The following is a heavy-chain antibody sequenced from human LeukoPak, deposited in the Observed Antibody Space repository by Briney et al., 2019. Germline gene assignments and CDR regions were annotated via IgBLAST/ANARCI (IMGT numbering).Heavy chain of an antibody. CDR1: GFTFGSYG. Sequence: GESLRLSCAASGFTFGSYGVHWVRQAPGKGLEGVAFIRHDGSDKYYADSVKGRFTISRDNSKSTLYLQMNSLRAEDTAVYHCARKKSVYRSSSSTYYYMDVWGKGTTVTVSS. CDR3: ARKKSVYRSSSSTYYYMDV. CDR2: IRHDGSDK. D-gene: IGHD6-6*01. J-gene: IGHJ6*03. V-gene: IGHV3-30*02.